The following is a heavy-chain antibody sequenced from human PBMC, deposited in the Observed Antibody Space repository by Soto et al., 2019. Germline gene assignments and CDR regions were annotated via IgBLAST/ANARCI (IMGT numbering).Heavy chain of an antibody. CDR2: INHSGST. J-gene: IGHJ5*02. Sequence: LSLTCAVYGGSFSGYYWSWIRQPPGKGLEWIGEINHSGSTNYNPSLKSRVTISVDTSKNQFSLKLSSVTAADTAVYYCARAHLGVAAAGTDWFDPWGQGTLVTVSS. D-gene: IGHD6-13*01. V-gene: IGHV4-34*01. CDR3: ARAHLGVAAAGTDWFDP. CDR1: GGSFSGYY.